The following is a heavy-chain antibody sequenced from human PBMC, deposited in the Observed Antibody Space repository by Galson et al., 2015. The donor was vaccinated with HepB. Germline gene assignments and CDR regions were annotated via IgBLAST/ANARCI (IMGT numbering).Heavy chain of an antibody. V-gene: IGHV6-1*01. J-gene: IGHJ4*02. Sequence: CAISGDSVSSNSAAWNWIRQSPSRGLEWLGRTYYRSKWYNDYAVSVKSRITINPDTSKNQFSLQLNSVTPEDTAVYYCARDPQGRRRLGFDYWGQGTLVTVSS. CDR2: TYYRSKWYN. CDR3: ARDPQGRRRLGFDY. D-gene: IGHD1-26*01. CDR1: GDSVSSNSAA.